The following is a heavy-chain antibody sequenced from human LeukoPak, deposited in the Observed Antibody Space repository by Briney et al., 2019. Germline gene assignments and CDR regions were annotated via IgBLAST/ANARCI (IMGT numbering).Heavy chain of an antibody. CDR3: ATIAAAGLYLDP. J-gene: IGHJ5*02. D-gene: IGHD6-13*01. CDR2: IYYSGSP. Sequence: SETLSLTCTVSGGSISSSNYYWGWIRQPPGNGLEYIGRIYYSGSPYYNPSLKSRVTISVDTSKNQFSLKLTSVTAADTAVYYCATIAAAGLYLDPWGQGTLVTVSS. CDR1: GGSISSSNYY. V-gene: IGHV4-39*01.